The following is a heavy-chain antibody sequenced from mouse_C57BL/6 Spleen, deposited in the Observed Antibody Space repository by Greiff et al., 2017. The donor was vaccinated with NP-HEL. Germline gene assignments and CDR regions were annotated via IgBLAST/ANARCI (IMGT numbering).Heavy chain of an antibody. CDR3: ARKAYGNYEAWFAY. V-gene: IGHV2-2*01. D-gene: IGHD2-1*01. Sequence: VQLQQSGPGLVQPSQSLSITCTVSGFSLTSYGVHWVRQSPGKGLEWLGVIWSGGSTDYNAAFISRLSISKDNSKSQVFFKMNSLQADDTAIYYCARKAYGNYEAWFAYWGQGTLVTVSA. J-gene: IGHJ3*01. CDR2: IWSGGST. CDR1: GFSLTSYG.